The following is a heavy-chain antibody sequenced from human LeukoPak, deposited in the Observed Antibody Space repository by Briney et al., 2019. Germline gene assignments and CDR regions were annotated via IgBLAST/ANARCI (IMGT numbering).Heavy chain of an antibody. Sequence: PGGSLRLSCAAPGFTFSSYAMHWVRQAPGKGLEWVAVISYDGSNKYYADSVKGRFTISRDNSKNTLYLQMNSLRAEDTAVYYCAREMGGYDPLDYWGQGTLVTVSS. J-gene: IGHJ4*02. D-gene: IGHD5-12*01. CDR1: GFTFSSYA. CDR3: AREMGGYDPLDY. CDR2: ISYDGSNK. V-gene: IGHV3-30-3*01.